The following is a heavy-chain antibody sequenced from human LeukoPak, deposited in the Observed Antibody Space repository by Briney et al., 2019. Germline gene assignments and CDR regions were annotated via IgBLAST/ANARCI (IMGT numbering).Heavy chain of an antibody. D-gene: IGHD2-2*01. CDR1: GYSFTGYY. Sequence: GASVKVSCKASGYSFTGYYMNWVRQAPGQGLEWMGRINPNSGGTNYAQKFQGRVTMTRDTSISTAYMELSRLRSDDTAVYYCARDGDHCSSTSCYDYWGQGTLVTVSS. CDR2: INPNSGGT. CDR3: ARDGDHCSSTSCYDY. J-gene: IGHJ4*02. V-gene: IGHV1-2*06.